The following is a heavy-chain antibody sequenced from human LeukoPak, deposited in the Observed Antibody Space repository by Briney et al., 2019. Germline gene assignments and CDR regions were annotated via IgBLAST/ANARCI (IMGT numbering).Heavy chain of an antibody. CDR1: GFTFSSHS. D-gene: IGHD4-23*01. V-gene: IGHV3-48*02. J-gene: IGHJ2*01. CDR2: ISSSSSTI. Sequence: GGSLRLSCAASGFTFSSHSMNWVRQAPGKGLEWVSYISSSSSTIYYADSVKGRFTISRDNAKNSLYLQMNSLRDEDTAVYYCARADDYGGNSVFDLWGRGTLVTVSS. CDR3: ARADDYGGNSVFDL.